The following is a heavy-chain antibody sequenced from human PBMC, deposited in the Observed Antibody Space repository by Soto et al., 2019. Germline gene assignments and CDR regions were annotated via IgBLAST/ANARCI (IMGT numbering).Heavy chain of an antibody. Sequence: GGSLRLSCAASGFTFSSYAMSWVRQAPGKGLEWVSAISGSGGSTYYADSVKGRFTISRDNSKNTLYLQMNSLRAEDTAVYYCAKQFADFWSGDGQTGNFDYWGQGTLVTVSS. CDR1: GFTFSSYA. CDR2: ISGSGGST. D-gene: IGHD3-3*01. CDR3: AKQFADFWSGDGQTGNFDY. V-gene: IGHV3-23*01. J-gene: IGHJ4*02.